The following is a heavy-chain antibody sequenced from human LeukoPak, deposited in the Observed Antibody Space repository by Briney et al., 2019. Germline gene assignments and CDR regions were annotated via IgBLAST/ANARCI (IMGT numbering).Heavy chain of an antibody. D-gene: IGHD1-1*01. Sequence: SETLSLTCTVSGGSISTRYWTWIRQPPGKGLEWIGYISYIGSTNYSPSPKSRVTISIDTSKNQFSLRLASVTAADTALYYCAGDQLALNALDIWGQGTLVTVSS. CDR3: AGDQLALNALDI. V-gene: IGHV4-59*11. CDR2: ISYIGST. J-gene: IGHJ3*02. CDR1: GGSISTRY.